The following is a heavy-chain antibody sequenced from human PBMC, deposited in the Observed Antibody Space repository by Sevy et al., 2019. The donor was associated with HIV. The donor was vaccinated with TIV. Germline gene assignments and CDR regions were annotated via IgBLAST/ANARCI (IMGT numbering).Heavy chain of an antibody. CDR1: GFTFTYAW. D-gene: IGHD5-12*01. V-gene: IGHV3-15*01. CDR2: IKSKTEGETT. J-gene: IGHJ6*02. CDR3: ITHPEYSGYDEEAMNYYYYGMDV. Sequence: GGCLRLSCAASGFTFTYAWMSWVRQAPGKGLEWVGRIKSKTEGETTDYTAPVKGRLTSSRDDSKNTLYLQMNILKTEETDVYYCITHPEYSGYDEEAMNYYYYGMDVWGQGTTVTVSS.